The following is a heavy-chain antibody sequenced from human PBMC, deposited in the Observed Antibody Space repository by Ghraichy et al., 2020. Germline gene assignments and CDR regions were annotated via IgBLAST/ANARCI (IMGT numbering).Heavy chain of an antibody. V-gene: IGHV4-59*01. J-gene: IGHJ6*03. Sequence: SETLSLTCTVSGGSISSYYWRWIRQPPGKGLEWIGYIYYSGSTNYNPSLKSRVTISVDTSKNQFSLKLSSVTAADTAVYYCARVRGRPVAGTRYMDVWGKGTTVTVSS. CDR2: IYYSGST. D-gene: IGHD6-19*01. CDR1: GGSISSYY. CDR3: ARVRGRPVAGTRYMDV.